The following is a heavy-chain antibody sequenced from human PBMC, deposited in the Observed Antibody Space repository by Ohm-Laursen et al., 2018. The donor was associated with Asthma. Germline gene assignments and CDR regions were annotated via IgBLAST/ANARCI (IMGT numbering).Heavy chain of an antibody. CDR3: ARGRGYNLY. Sequence: SEILSLTCPLSGASFSTYYWGWIRQPPGKGLEWIGYIYSTGSTNYNPSLESRVTISIDTSTNQFSLKLSSVTAADTAVYYCARGRGYNLYWGQGTLVTVSS. J-gene: IGHJ4*02. D-gene: IGHD5-24*01. CDR1: GASFSTYY. V-gene: IGHV4-59*01. CDR2: IYSTGST.